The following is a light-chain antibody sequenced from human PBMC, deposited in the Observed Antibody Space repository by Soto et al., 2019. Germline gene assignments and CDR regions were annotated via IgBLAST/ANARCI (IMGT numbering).Light chain of an antibody. CDR2: GVS. CDR3: QHYRSAQMT. J-gene: IGKJ1*01. CDR1: QGVANY. Sequence: DIQMTQSPSSLSASVGDRVTITCRASQGVANYLGWYQQKPGKVPKALIYGVSTLQSGVPSRFSGSGSDTDFTLTISSLQPEDAATYYCQHYRSAQMTFGQGTKGAIK. V-gene: IGKV1-27*01.